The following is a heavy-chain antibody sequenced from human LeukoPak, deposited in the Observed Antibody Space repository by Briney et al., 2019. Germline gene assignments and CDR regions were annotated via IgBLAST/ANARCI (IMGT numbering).Heavy chain of an antibody. Sequence: PGGSLRLSCATSGFTFSNYWMSWVRQAPGKGLEWVSAISGSGGNTYYADSVKGRFTISRDNSKNTLYLQMNSLRAEDTAVYYCAKGTTDVDYWGQGTLVAVSS. J-gene: IGHJ4*02. CDR1: GFTFSNYW. D-gene: IGHD4-17*01. CDR3: AKGTTDVDY. CDR2: ISGSGGNT. V-gene: IGHV3-23*01.